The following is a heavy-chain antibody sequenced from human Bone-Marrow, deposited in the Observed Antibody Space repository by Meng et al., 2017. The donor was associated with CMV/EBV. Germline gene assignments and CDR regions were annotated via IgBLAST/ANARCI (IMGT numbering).Heavy chain of an antibody. CDR1: GGPISDSRYY. CDR3: ARGGSGLTYFDY. CDR2: IFYTGAT. D-gene: IGHD3-10*01. V-gene: IGHV4-39*07. Sequence: SETLSLTCSVSGGPISDSRYYWGWTRQSPEKGLEWIGNIFYTGATHYNPSLKSRVTISVDTSKNQFSLKLSSVTAADTAVYYCARGGSGLTYFDYWGQGTLVTVSS. J-gene: IGHJ4*02.